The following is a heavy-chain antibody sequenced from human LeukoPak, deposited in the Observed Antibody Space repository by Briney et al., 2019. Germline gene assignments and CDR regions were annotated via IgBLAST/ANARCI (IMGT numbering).Heavy chain of an antibody. J-gene: IGHJ4*02. Sequence: GGSLRLSCAASGFTFSDYYMSWIRQAPGKGLGWVSYISSSSSYTKYADSVKGRFTISRDNAKNSLHLQMNSLRAEDTAVYYCASSLTPGDGYNSRPFDYWGQGTLVTVSS. D-gene: IGHD5-24*01. CDR1: GFTFSDYY. CDR2: ISSSSSYT. V-gene: IGHV3-11*06. CDR3: ASSLTPGDGYNSRPFDY.